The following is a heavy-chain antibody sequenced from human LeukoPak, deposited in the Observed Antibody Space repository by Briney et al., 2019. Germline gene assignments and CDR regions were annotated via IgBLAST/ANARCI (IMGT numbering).Heavy chain of an antibody. CDR1: HPTFSTYG. Sequence: ASVKVSYTPSHPTFSTYGVRWVRQAPGQGLEWMGWISAYNGNTNYAQKLQARVTMTTDTSTSTAYRELRSLRSDETAVEYCARDEGYYCGMDVWGQGTTVTVSS. J-gene: IGHJ6*02. CDR3: ARDEGYYCGMDV. V-gene: IGHV1-18*01. CDR2: ISAYNGNT.